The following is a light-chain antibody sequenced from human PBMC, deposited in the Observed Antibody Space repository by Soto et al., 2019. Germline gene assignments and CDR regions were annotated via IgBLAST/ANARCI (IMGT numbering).Light chain of an antibody. CDR3: QQAHSFPWT. CDR1: QPIDNY. Sequence: DIQMTQSPSSVSASVGDRVTITCRASQPIDNYLAWYQLKPGQAPRLLIYASSNLERGVPSRFSGSGAETDFTLTISSLQPEDFATYSGQQAHSFPWTFGQGTKVEIK. J-gene: IGKJ1*01. V-gene: IGKV1-12*01. CDR2: ASS.